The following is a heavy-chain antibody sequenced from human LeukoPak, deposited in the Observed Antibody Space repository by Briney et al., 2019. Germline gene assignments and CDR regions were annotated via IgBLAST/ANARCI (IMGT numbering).Heavy chain of an antibody. V-gene: IGHV3-23*01. D-gene: IGHD5-24*01. CDR1: GFTFSSYA. CDR3: ASSSLDGYNLEFDY. J-gene: IGHJ4*02. CDR2: ISGSGGST. Sequence: GGSLRLSCAASGFTFSSYAMSWVRQAPGKGLEWVSAISGSGGSTYYADSVKGRFTISRDNSKNTLYLQMNSLRAEDTAVYYCASSSLDGYNLEFDYWGQGTLVTVSS.